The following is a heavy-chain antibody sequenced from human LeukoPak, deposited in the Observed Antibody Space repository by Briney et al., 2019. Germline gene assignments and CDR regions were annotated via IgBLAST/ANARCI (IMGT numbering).Heavy chain of an antibody. V-gene: IGHV1-2*02. D-gene: IGHD5-24*01. J-gene: IGHJ4*02. Sequence: GASVKVSCKASGYTFTGYYMHWVRQAPGQGLEWMGWINPNSGGTNYAQKFQGRVTMTRDTSISTAYMELSRLRSDDTAVHYCARGRDGYNLLLDYWGQGTLVTVSS. CDR2: INPNSGGT. CDR1: GYTFTGYY. CDR3: ARGRDGYNLLLDY.